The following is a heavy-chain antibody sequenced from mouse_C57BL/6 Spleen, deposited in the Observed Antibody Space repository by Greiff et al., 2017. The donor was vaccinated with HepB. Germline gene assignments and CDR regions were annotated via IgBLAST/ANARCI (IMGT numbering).Heavy chain of an antibody. Sequence: DVHLVESGGGLVKPGGSLKLSCAASGFTFSSYTMSWVRQTPEKRLEWVATISGGGGNTYYPDSVKGRFTISSGNAKNTLYLQMSSLRSEDTALYYCARQNYGSSYDEVWFAYWGQGTLVTVSA. CDR3: ARQNYGSSYDEVWFAY. J-gene: IGHJ3*01. D-gene: IGHD1-1*01. CDR2: ISGGGGNT. CDR1: GFTFSSYT. V-gene: IGHV5-9*01.